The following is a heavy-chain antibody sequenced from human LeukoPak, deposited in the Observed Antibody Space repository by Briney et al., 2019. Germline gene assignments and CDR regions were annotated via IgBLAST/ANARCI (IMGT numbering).Heavy chain of an antibody. J-gene: IGHJ5*02. CDR2: IGPNSGGT. CDR3: ARSNIAVRRGDNWFDP. Sequence: ASVTVSFKASGYTFSDYYMHWVRQAPGQGLEWMGWIGPNSGGTNYAQKFQGRVTMTSDTSISTAYMELSRLISDDTAVYYCARSNIAVRRGDNWFDPWGQGTLVTVSS. V-gene: IGHV1-2*02. D-gene: IGHD6-6*01. CDR1: GYTFSDYY.